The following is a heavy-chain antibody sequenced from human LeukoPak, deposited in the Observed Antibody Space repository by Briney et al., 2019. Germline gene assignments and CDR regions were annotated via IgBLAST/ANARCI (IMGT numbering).Heavy chain of an antibody. V-gene: IGHV1-18*04. J-gene: IGHJ5*02. Sequence: ASVKVSCKASGYTFTNYGISWVRQAPGQGLEWMGWINTYNGNTNYAQKFQGRVTMTTDTSTSTAYMELRSLRSDDTAVYYCARNSPRDVAGRQFLPGVLSLLSQCDNCLDPWGQGTLVSVSS. CDR3: ARNSPRDVAGRQFLPGVLSLLSQCDNCLDP. CDR1: GYTFTNYG. D-gene: IGHD7-27*01. CDR2: INTYNGNT.